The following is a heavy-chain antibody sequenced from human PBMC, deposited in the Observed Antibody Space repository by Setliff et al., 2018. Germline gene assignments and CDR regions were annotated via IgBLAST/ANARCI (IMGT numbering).Heavy chain of an antibody. Sequence: GGSLRLSCAASRFTFSNYWMSWVRQAPGKGLEWVANIKEDGSEKYYVDSVKGRFTISRDNAKNSLDLQMNSLRAEDTALYYCATSLRGDIDYWGQGTLVTVSS. D-gene: IGHD3-10*01. CDR1: RFTFSNYW. CDR3: ATSLRGDIDY. CDR2: IKEDGSEK. J-gene: IGHJ4*02. V-gene: IGHV3-7*03.